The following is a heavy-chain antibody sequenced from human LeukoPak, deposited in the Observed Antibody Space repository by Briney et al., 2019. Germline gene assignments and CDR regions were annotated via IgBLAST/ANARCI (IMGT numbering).Heavy chain of an antibody. CDR2: INPNSGGT. Sequence: ASVKVSCKASGYTFTSYDINWVRQAPGQGLEWMGWINPNSGGTNYAQKFQGRVTMTRDTSISTAYMELSRLRSDDTAVYYCVGSRSAFDIWGQGTMVTVSS. J-gene: IGHJ3*02. CDR3: VGSRSAFDI. CDR1: GYTFTSYD. V-gene: IGHV1-2*02.